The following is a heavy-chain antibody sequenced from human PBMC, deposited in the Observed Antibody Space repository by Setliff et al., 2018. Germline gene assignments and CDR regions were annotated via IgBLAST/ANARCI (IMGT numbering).Heavy chain of an antibody. V-gene: IGHV1-69*04. CDR1: GGTFSSYT. Sequence: SVKVSSKASGGTFSSYTISWVRQAPGQGLEWMGRIIPILGIANYAQKFQGRVTITADKSTSTAYMELSSLRSEDTAVYYCARDISLGKAAVWFGELKGWFDPWGQGTLVTVSS. D-gene: IGHD3-10*01. CDR2: IIPILGIA. CDR3: ARDISLGKAAVWFGELKGWFDP. J-gene: IGHJ5*02.